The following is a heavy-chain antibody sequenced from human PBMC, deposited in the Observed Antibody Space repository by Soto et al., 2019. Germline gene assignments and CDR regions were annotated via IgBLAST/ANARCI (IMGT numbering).Heavy chain of an antibody. D-gene: IGHD1-26*01. CDR3: ARDELIVGATRYSGMDV. CDR1: GFTFSSYA. CDR2: ISYDGSNK. J-gene: IGHJ6*02. Sequence: QVQLVESGGGVVQPGRSLRLSCAASGFTFSSYAMHWVRQAPGKGLEWVAVISYDGSNKYYADSVKGRFTISRDNSKNPLYLQMNSLRAEDTAVYYCARDELIVGATRYSGMDVWGQGTTVTVSS. V-gene: IGHV3-30-3*01.